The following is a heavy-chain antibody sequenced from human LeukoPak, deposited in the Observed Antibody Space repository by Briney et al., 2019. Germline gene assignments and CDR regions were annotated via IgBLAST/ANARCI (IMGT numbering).Heavy chain of an antibody. CDR3: ASDCRHQYYDSSGRAAF. CDR2: VRPIFHTA. J-gene: IGHJ4*02. V-gene: IGHV1-69*05. Sequence: SVKVSLTGSVGTFSSNAICWVRQAPGQGREWMGGVRPIFHTANYKQKHKVRVTITTNKSTSTAYTELSSLRSEDTAAYDCASDCRHQYYDSSGRAAFWGQGTLVTVSS. CDR1: VGTFSSNA. D-gene: IGHD3-22*01.